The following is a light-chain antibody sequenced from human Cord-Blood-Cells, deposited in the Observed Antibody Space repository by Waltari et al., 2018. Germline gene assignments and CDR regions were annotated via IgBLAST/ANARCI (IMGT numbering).Light chain of an antibody. CDR2: DVS. Sequence: QSALTPPRPVSGSPGQSVTISCTGTSSDVGVYHYVAWYQQHPGKAPKLMIYDVSKRPSGVPDRFSGSKSGNTASLTISGLQAEDEADYYCCSYAGSYTWVFGGGTKLTVL. V-gene: IGLV2-11*01. CDR3: CSYAGSYTWV. CDR1: SSDVGVYHY. J-gene: IGLJ3*02.